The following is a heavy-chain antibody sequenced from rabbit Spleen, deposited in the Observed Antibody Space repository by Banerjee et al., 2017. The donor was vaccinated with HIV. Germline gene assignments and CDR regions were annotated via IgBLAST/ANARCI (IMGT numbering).Heavy chain of an antibody. Sequence: QSLEESGGDLVKPGASLTLTCTASGFSFSSDYYMCWVRQAPGKGLEWIACIDTGSSGFTYFASWAKGRFTISKASSTTVTLQMTSLTAADTATYFCARDTSSSFSSYGMDLWGQGTLVTVS. J-gene: IGHJ6*01. V-gene: IGHV1S40*01. CDR3: ARDTSSSFSSYGMDL. CDR1: GFSFSSDYY. CDR2: IDTGSSGFT. D-gene: IGHD1-1*01.